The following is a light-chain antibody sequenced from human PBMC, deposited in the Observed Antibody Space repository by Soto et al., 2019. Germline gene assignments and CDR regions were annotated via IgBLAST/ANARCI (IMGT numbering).Light chain of an antibody. Sequence: QSALTQPASVSGSPGQSITISCTGTSSDVGTYKYVSWYQQHPGKAPKILIYEVSNRPSGVSNRFSASKSGNTASLTISGLQAEDEADYFCTSYISSSTPYVFGTGTQLTVL. V-gene: IGLV2-14*01. J-gene: IGLJ1*01. CDR1: SSDVGTYKY. CDR2: EVS. CDR3: TSYISSSTPYV.